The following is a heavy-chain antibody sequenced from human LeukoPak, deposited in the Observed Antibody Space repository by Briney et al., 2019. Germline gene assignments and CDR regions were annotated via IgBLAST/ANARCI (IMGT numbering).Heavy chain of an antibody. Sequence: GGTLRLSCAASGFTFSSYGMSWVRQAPGKGLEWVSAISGSGGSTYYADSVKGRFTISRDNSKNTLYLQMNSLRAEDTAVYYCARDRDLWSGSKFDYWGQGTLVTVSS. CDR1: GFTFSSYG. CDR2: ISGSGGST. D-gene: IGHD3-3*01. J-gene: IGHJ4*02. V-gene: IGHV3-23*01. CDR3: ARDRDLWSGSKFDY.